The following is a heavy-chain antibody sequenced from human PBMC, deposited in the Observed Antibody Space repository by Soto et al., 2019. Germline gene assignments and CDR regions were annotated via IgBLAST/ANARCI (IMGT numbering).Heavy chain of an antibody. J-gene: IGHJ4*02. CDR1: GGSISSYY. D-gene: IGHD4-17*01. Sequence: SETLSLTCTVSGGSISSYYWSWIRQPPGKGLEWIGYMYYGGNTNYNPSHKSRVTVSGDTSKNDLSLKLTSVTAADTAVYYCARSNGDYGDYWSQGILVTVSS. V-gene: IGHV4-59*01. CDR3: ARSNGDYGDY. CDR2: MYYGGNT.